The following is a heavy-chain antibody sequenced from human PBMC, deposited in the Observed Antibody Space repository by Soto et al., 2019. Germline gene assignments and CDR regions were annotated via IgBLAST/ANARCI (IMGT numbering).Heavy chain of an antibody. D-gene: IGHD3-3*01. J-gene: IGHJ6*02. CDR1: GGTFSSYA. V-gene: IGHV1-69*13. Sequence: SVKVSCKASGGTFSSYAISWVRQAPGQGLEWMGGIIPIFGTANYAQKFQGRVTITADESTSTAYMELSSLRSEDTAVYYCASPWGDFWSGHRVRGGYYYYGMDVWGQ. CDR3: ASPWGDFWSGHRVRGGYYYYGMDV. CDR2: IIPIFGTA.